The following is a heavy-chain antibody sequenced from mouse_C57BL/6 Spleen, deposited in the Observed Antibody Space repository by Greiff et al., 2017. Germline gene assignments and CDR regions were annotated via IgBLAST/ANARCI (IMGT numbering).Heavy chain of an antibody. CDR3: ACYYAPSYAFAY. J-gene: IGHJ3*01. CDR2: IYPGSGST. Sequence: QVQLQQPGAELVKPGASVKMSCKASGYTFTSYWITWVKQRPGQGLEWIGDIYPGSGSTNYNEKFKSKATLTVDTSSSTAYMQLSSLTSEDSAVYYCACYYAPSYAFAYWGQGPLFTVSA. D-gene: IGHD1-1*01. V-gene: IGHV1-55*01. CDR1: GYTFTSYW.